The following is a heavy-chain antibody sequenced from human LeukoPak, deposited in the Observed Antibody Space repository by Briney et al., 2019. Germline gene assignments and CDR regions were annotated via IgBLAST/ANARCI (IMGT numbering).Heavy chain of an antibody. CDR1: GSSISSYY. Sequence: SETLSLTCTVSGSSISSYYWSWIRQPPGKGLEWIGYIYYSGSTKYKPSLKSRVTISVDTSKNQFSLKLSSVTAADTAVYYCARGRFLDAFDIWGQGTMVTVSS. CDR2: IYYSGST. D-gene: IGHD3-3*01. CDR3: ARGRFLDAFDI. V-gene: IGHV4-59*01. J-gene: IGHJ3*02.